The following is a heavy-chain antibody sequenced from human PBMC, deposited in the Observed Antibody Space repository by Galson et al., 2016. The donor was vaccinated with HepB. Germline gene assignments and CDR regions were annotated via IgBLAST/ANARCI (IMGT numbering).Heavy chain of an antibody. CDR1: GGSISSSSYY. Sequence: TLSLTCTVSGGSISSSSYYWGWIRQPPGKGLEWIGSIYYSGSTYYNPSLKSRVTISVDTSKNQFSLKLSSVTAADTAVYHCAGSSAYDYVWGSYRYRGWFDPWGQGTLVTVSS. J-gene: IGHJ5*02. D-gene: IGHD3-16*02. CDR2: IYYSGST. V-gene: IGHV4-39*01. CDR3: AGSSAYDYVWGSYRYRGWFDP.